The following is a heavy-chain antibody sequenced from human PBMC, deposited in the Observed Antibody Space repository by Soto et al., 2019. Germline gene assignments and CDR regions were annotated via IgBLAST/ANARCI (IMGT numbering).Heavy chain of an antibody. Sequence: SETLSLTCTVSGGSISGYYWSWIRQPPGKGLEWIGYMYYGGSTNYNPSLRSRVSISLDTSKNQLSLKLSSVTAADTAVYYCARLYYSRALAYYVDVWGKGTTVTVSS. CDR3: ARLYYSRALAYYVDV. V-gene: IGHV4-59*08. CDR1: GGSISGYY. CDR2: MYYGGST. J-gene: IGHJ6*03. D-gene: IGHD3-22*01.